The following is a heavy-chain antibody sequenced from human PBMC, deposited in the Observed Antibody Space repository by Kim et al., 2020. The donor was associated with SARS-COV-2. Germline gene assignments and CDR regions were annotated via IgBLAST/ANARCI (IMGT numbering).Heavy chain of an antibody. CDR3: ARGGNYSSFYS. CDR2: IIGSGTPI. CDR1: GFTFSSYE. V-gene: IGHV3-48*03. J-gene: IGHJ4*02. Sequence: GGSLRLSCAASGFTFSSYEMNWVRQAPGKGLEWVSSIIGSGTPIYYVDSVRGRFTISRDNDKNSLYLQMNSLRAEDTAVYYCARGGNYSSFYSWSQGTL. D-gene: IGHD4-4*01.